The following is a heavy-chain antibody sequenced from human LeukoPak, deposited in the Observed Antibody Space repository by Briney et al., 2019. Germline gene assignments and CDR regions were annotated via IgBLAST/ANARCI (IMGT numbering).Heavy chain of an antibody. J-gene: IGHJ5*02. CDR2: ISAYNGNT. CDR1: GYTFTSYG. D-gene: IGHD2-8*01. Sequence: ASVKVSCKASGYTFTSYGISWVRQAPGQGLEWMGWISAYNGNTNYAQKLQGRVTMTTDTSTSTAYMELRSLRSDDTAVYYCARDYRVYLQGSWFDPWGQGTLVTVSS. V-gene: IGHV1-18*01. CDR3: ARDYRVYLQGSWFDP.